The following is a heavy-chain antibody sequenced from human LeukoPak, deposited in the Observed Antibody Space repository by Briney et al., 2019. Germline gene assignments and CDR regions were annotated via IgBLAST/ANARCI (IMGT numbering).Heavy chain of an antibody. J-gene: IGHJ4*02. CDR2: ISTDGSST. V-gene: IGHV3-74*01. D-gene: IGHD4-17*01. CDR3: SRDLNGDPPR. CDR1: GFTFRNHW. Sequence: GGSLRLSCAASGFTFRNHWMHWVRQAPGKGLVWVSRISTDGSSTSYADSVKGRFTISRDNAKNTLYLQMNSLRAEDTAVYYCSRDLNGDPPRWGQGTLVTVSS.